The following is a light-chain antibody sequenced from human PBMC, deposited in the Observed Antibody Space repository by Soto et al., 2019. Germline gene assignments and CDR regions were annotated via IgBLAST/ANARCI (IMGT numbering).Light chain of an antibody. CDR2: DAS. CDR3: QQYGTSLT. CDR1: QTVRNNY. Sequence: ELVLTQSPVTLSLSPGERATLSCMASQTVRNNYLAWYQQKPGQAPRLLIYDASSRATGIPDRFSGGGSGTDFPLTISRLEPEDLAVYYCQQYGTSLTLGGGTKV. J-gene: IGKJ4*01. V-gene: IGKV3-20*01.